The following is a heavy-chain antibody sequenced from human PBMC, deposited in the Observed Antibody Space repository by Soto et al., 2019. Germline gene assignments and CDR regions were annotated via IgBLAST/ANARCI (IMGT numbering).Heavy chain of an antibody. Sequence: EVQLVESGGGLVKPGGSLRLSCAASGFTFSNYGMNWVRQAPGKGLEWVSSISSSSTYIYYADSLKGRFTISRDNAKNSLYLQMNSLRAEDTAVYYCARVADSSGYDLDYWGQGILVTVSS. CDR1: GFTFSNYG. J-gene: IGHJ4*02. CDR2: ISSSSTYI. D-gene: IGHD3-22*01. CDR3: ARVADSSGYDLDY. V-gene: IGHV3-21*01.